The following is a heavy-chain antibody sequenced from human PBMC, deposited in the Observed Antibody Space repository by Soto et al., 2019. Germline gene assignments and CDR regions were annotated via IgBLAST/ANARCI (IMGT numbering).Heavy chain of an antibody. J-gene: IGHJ4*02. V-gene: IGHV4-4*07. CDR3: ARDETVLGFDY. Sequence: SETLSLTCTVSGGSITNYYWAWIRQPAGKGLEWIGRIYTSGSTNYNPSLKSRVTMSVDTSKNQFSLKLSSVTAADTAMYYCARDETVLGFDYWGQGTLVTVSS. D-gene: IGHD2-15*01. CDR1: GGSITNYY. CDR2: IYTSGST.